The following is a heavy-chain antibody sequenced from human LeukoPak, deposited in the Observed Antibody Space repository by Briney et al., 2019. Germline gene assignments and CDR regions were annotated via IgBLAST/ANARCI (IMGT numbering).Heavy chain of an antibody. Sequence: PGGSLTLSCAASGFTFRSYSMSWFRQAPGKGLKWVSAVSGSGGSTYYADSVKGRFTISRDSYKNTLYLEMNSMRDEDTAVYYCAKDAPNFIRTYYFDYWGQGTLVTVSS. J-gene: IGHJ4*02. V-gene: IGHV3-23*01. CDR3: AKDAPNFIRTYYFDY. D-gene: IGHD1-1*01. CDR2: VSGSGGST. CDR1: GFTFRSYS.